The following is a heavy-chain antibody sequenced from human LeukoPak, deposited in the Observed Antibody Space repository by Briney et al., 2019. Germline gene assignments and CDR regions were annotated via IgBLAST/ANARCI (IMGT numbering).Heavy chain of an antibody. CDR1: GFTFSSYA. CDR3: AKGNLRGPPPNIDF. D-gene: IGHD5/OR15-5a*01. J-gene: IGHJ4*02. CDR2: ISKTGST. Sequence: GGSLRLSCAASGFTFSSYAMSWVRQSPGKGLECFSAISKTGSTYYADSVKARFTISRENSKNTLYLQMNSLTAEDTAVYYCAKGNLRGPPPNIDFWGQGTLVTVSS. V-gene: IGHV3-23*01.